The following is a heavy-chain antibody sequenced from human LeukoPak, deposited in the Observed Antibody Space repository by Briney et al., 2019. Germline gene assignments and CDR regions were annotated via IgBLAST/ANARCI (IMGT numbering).Heavy chain of an antibody. CDR2: ISGSGGST. D-gene: IGHD3-3*01. J-gene: IGHJ4*02. Sequence: GGSLRLSCAASGFTFSSYAMSWVRQAPGKGLEWVSAISGSGGSTYYADSVKGRFTISRDNSKNTLYLQMNSLRAEDTAVYYCAKNEGYDFWSGSLDYWGQGTLVTVSS. CDR1: GFTFSSYA. CDR3: AKNEGYDFWSGSLDY. V-gene: IGHV3-23*01.